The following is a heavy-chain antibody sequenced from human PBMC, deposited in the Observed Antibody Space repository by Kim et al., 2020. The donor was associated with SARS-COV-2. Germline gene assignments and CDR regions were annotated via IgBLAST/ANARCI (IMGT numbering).Heavy chain of an antibody. D-gene: IGHD3-3*01. CDR2: ISSSSSYI. V-gene: IGHV3-21*01. J-gene: IGHJ4*02. CDR3: ASSPGNTRFDY. Sequence: GGSLRLSCAASGFTFSSYSMNWVRQAPGKGLEWVSSISSSSSYIYYADSVKGRFTISRDNAKNSLYLQMNSLRAEDTAVYYCASSPGNTRFDYWGQGTLVTVSS. CDR1: GFTFSSYS.